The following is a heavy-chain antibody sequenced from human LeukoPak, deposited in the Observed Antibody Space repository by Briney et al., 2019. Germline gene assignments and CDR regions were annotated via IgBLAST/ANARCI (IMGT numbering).Heavy chain of an antibody. V-gene: IGHV3-49*03. CDR3: ARAPLLGELSLYDY. D-gene: IGHD3-16*02. CDR2: IRSKAYGGTT. Sequence: PGGSLRLSCTASGFTFGDYAMSWFRQAPGKGLEWVGFIRSKAYGGTTEYAASVKGRFTISRDDSKSIAYLQMNSLKTEDTAVYYCARAPLLGELSLYDYWGQGTLVTVSS. CDR1: GFTFGDYA. J-gene: IGHJ4*02.